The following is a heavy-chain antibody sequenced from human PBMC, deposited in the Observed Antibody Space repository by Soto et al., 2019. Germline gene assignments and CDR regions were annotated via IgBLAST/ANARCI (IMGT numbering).Heavy chain of an antibody. V-gene: IGHV1-69*02. J-gene: IGHJ4*02. CDR2: IIPILGIA. CDR3: ARLAIDSSTYRFDY. D-gene: IGHD6-13*01. CDR1: GGTFSSYT. Sequence: QVQLVQSGAEVKKPGSSVKVSCKASGGTFSSYTISWVRQAPGQGLEWMGRIIPILGIANYAQKFQGSVTITADKSTSTAYMELSSLRSEDTAVYYCARLAIDSSTYRFDYWGQGTLVTVSS.